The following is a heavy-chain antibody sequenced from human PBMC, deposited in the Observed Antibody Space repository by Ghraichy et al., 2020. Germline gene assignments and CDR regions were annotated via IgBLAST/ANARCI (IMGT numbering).Heavy chain of an antibody. CDR3: AHRSQYPFDY. J-gene: IGHJ4*02. D-gene: IGHD2-2*02. CDR2: IYCNDDK. V-gene: IGHV2-5*01. CDR1: GFSLNTRGVG. Sequence: SGPTLVKPTQTLTLTCTFSGFSLNTRGVGVGWIRQPPGEALEWLALIYCNDDKRYSPSLKSRLTITKDTSKNQVVLTMTNMDPVDTATYFCAHRSQYPFDYWGQGTLVTVSS.